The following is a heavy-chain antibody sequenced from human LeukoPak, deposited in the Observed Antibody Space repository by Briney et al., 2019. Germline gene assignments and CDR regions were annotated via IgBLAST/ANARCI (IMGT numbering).Heavy chain of an antibody. CDR2: ISDSGNT. CDR1: GDSISSSRYY. J-gene: IGHJ5*02. Sequence: SEILSLTCTVSGDSISSSRYYWGWIRQPPGKGLEWIGSISDSGNTYSNPSLKSRVTISTDTSMNQLSLRLTSVTAADTAVYYCASCYLINSSGWYRGWFDPWGQGTLVTVSS. CDR3: ASCYLINSSGWYRGWFDP. D-gene: IGHD6-19*01. V-gene: IGHV4-39*01.